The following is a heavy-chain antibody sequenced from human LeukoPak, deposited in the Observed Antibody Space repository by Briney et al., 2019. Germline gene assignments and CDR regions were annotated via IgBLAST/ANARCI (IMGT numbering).Heavy chain of an antibody. CDR2: ISSSSSYI. CDR3: ASLDDYVWGSYRYSDY. V-gene: IGHV3-21*01. CDR1: GFTFSSYS. Sequence: PGGSLRLSCAASGFTFSSYSMNWVRQAPGKGLEWVSSISSSSSYIYYADSVKGRFTISRDNAKNSLYLQMNSLGAEDTAVYYCASLDDYVWGSYRYSDYWGQGTLVTVSS. D-gene: IGHD3-16*02. J-gene: IGHJ4*02.